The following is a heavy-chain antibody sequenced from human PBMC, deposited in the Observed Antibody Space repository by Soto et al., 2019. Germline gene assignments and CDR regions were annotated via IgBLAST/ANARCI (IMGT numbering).Heavy chain of an antibody. CDR1: ELTFNNYA. CDR3: ARDFNYYCLGKFGP. J-gene: IGHJ5*02. D-gene: IGHD3-10*01. V-gene: IGHV3-23*01. Sequence: EVQLLESGGGLVQPGGSLRLSCAASELTFNNYALAWVRQAPGKGLEWVASVSGSGSSTNYAASVRGRFTISRDNSKNTLDLQMNSLRAEDTAVYYCARDFNYYCLGKFGPWGLGTLVIVSS. CDR2: VSGSGSST.